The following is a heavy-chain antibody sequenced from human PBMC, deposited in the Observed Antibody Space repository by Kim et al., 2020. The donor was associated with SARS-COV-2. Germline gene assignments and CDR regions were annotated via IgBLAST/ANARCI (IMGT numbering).Heavy chain of an antibody. CDR3: LSYYGSRSFGDY. V-gene: IGHV3-23*01. CDR2: IKEGGDHT. J-gene: IGHJ4*02. Sequence: GGSLRLSCAASGFTFSTYGMMWVRQAPGSGLEWVSRIKEGGDHTYYADSVKGRFTISRDNSKNMLYLQMNALRADDTAKYYCLSYYGSRSFGDYWGRGTLVAVSS. D-gene: IGHD3-10*01. CDR1: GFTFSTYG.